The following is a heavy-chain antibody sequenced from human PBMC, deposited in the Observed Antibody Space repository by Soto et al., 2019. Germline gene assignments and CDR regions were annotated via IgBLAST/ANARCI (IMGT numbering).Heavy chain of an antibody. CDR3: ARQGGSSSSGGLFDY. V-gene: IGHV5-10-1*01. Sequence: PGESLKISCKGSGYSFTSYWISWVRQMPGKGLEWMGRIDPSDSYTNYSPSFQGHVTISADKSISTAYLQWSSLKASDTAMYYCARQGGSSSSGGLFDYWGQGTLVTVSS. J-gene: IGHJ4*02. D-gene: IGHD6-6*01. CDR1: GYSFTSYW. CDR2: IDPSDSYT.